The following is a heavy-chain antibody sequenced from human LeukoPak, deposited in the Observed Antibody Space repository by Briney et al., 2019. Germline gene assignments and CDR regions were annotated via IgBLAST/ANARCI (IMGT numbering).Heavy chain of an antibody. J-gene: IGHJ4*02. D-gene: IGHD3-22*01. Sequence: SETLSLTCAVSGGSISSSSYYWGWIRQPPGKGLEWVGFIYYSGSTYYNPSLKSRVTISVDTSKNQFSLKLSSVTAADTAVYYCARQTSGYYVDYWGQGSLVTVSS. CDR2: IYYSGST. CDR3: ARQTSGYYVDY. V-gene: IGHV4-39*01. CDR1: GGSISSSSYY.